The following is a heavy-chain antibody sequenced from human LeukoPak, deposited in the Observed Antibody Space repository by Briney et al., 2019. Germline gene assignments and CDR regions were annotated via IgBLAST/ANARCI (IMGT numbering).Heavy chain of an antibody. V-gene: IGHV3-30*17. J-gene: IGHJ5*01. CDR2: ISYDGSNK. Sequence: GGSLRLSCAASGFTFSSYAMHWLRQAPGKALEGVAVISYDGSNKYYADSVRGRFTISRDNSKTTLYLQMNSLRAEDTAVYYCARARAVTYSWFDTCGHGNLVTVSP. CDR1: GFTFSSYA. CDR3: ARARAVTYSWFDT. D-gene: IGHD4-11*01.